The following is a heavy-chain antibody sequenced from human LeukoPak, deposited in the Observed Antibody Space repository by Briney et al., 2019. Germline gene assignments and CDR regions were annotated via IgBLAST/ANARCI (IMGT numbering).Heavy chain of an antibody. D-gene: IGHD6-19*01. Sequence: SETLSLTCTVSGGSISSSSYYWGWIRQPPGKGLEWIGSIYYSGSTYYNPSLKSRVTVSVDTSKNQFSLKLSSVTAADTAVYYCARAHHSSGWYNYLEYWGQGTLVTVSS. CDR3: ARAHHSSGWYNYLEY. V-gene: IGHV4-39*07. CDR2: IYYSGST. CDR1: GGSISSSSYY. J-gene: IGHJ4*02.